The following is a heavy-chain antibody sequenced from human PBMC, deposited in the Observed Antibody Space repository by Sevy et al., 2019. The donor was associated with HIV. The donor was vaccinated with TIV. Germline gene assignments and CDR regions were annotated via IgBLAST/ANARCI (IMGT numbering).Heavy chain of an antibody. D-gene: IGHD6-19*01. CDR1: GFTFSSYG. V-gene: IGHV3-23*01. CDR2: ISSRGGST. J-gene: IGHJ4*02. CDR3: AKAGVAVAGTFDLFYFDY. Sequence: GGSLRLSCAASGFTFSSYGMHWVRQAPGKGLEWVSTISSRGGSTYYADSVKGRFTISRDNSKNTLSLLMNSLRAEDTALYYCAKAGVAVAGTFDLFYFDYWGQGTLVTVSS.